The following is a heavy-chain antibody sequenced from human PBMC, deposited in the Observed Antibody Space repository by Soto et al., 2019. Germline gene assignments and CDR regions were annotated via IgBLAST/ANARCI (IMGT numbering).Heavy chain of an antibody. CDR2: IYYSGST. Sequence: PSETLSLTCTVSGGSISSGGYYWSWIRQHPGKGLEWIGYIYYSGSTYYNPSLKSRVTISVDTSKNQFSLKLSSVTAADTAVYYCARELEEYNWNRSSYYYYYYGMDAWGQGTTVTVSS. D-gene: IGHD1-20*01. CDR3: ARELEEYNWNRSSYYYYYYGMDA. CDR1: GGSISSGGYY. V-gene: IGHV4-31*03. J-gene: IGHJ6*02.